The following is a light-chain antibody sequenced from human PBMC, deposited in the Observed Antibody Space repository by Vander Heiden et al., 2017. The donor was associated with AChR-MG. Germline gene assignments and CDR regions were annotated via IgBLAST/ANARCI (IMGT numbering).Light chain of an antibody. Sequence: EIVLTQSPGTLSLSPGERATLSCRASQSVSSSYLAWYQQRPVQAPRLLIHGASSRATGIADRFSGSGSGTDFTLTISRLEPEDFAMYYCQQDGSTATFGGWTKVEIK. J-gene: IGKJ4*01. CDR3: QQDGSTAT. CDR2: GAS. V-gene: IGKV3-20*01. CDR1: QSVSSSY.